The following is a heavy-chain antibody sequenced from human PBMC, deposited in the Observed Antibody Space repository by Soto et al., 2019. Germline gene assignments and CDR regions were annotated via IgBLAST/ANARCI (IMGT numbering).Heavy chain of an antibody. V-gene: IGHV4-4*01. CDR2: AHHSGRT. J-gene: IGHJ4*02. Sequence: QVQLQESGPGLVKPSGTLSLTCTVSGDSMSSTNWWNWVRQPPGKGLAWIGEAHHSGRTNYHPSLKSRVTISVDRSQSIFSLKLASVTAADTAVYCCVRSEATALDYWGQGTLVTVSS. CDR1: GDSMSSTNW. CDR3: VRSEATALDY.